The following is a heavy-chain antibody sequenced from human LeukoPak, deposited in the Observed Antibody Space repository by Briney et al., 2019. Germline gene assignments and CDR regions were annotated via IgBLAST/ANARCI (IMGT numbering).Heavy chain of an antibody. J-gene: IGHJ2*01. CDR1: GGSISSYY. Sequence: SETLSLTCTVSGGSISSYYWSWIRQPPGKGLEWIGYIYYSGSTNYNPSLKSRVTISVDTSKNQFSLKLSSVTAADTAVYYCARGRITMVRGVKAFWYFDLWGRGTLVTVSS. V-gene: IGHV4-59*01. CDR2: IYYSGST. CDR3: ARGRITMVRGVKAFWYFDL. D-gene: IGHD3-10*01.